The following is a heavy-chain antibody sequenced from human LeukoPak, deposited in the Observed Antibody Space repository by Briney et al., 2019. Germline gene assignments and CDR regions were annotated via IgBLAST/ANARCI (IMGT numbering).Heavy chain of an antibody. J-gene: IGHJ4*02. CDR1: GGSISSYY. CDR2: ISDIGSI. CDR3: AGHHPRNTVDF. V-gene: IGHV4-59*08. D-gene: IGHD2/OR15-2a*01. Sequence: PSETLSLTCTVSGGSISSYYWSWIRQPPGKGLEWVAYISDIGSINYNPSLKSRVTISLDTSKNQFSLKLSSVTAADTAVYYCAGHHPRNTVDFWGQGTLVTVSS.